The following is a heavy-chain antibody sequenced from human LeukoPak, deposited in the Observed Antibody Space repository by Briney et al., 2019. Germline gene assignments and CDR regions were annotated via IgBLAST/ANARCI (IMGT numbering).Heavy chain of an antibody. CDR1: GGSISSGGYS. J-gene: IGHJ4*02. CDR2: IYHSGST. D-gene: IGHD4-11*01. V-gene: IGHV4-30-2*01. CDR3: ARVVSRNFGFDY. Sequence: SQTLSLTCAVSGGSISSGGYSWSWIRQPPGKGLEWIGYIYHSGSTYYNPSLKSRVTISVDRSKNQFSLKLSSVTAADTAVYYCARVVSRNFGFDYWGQGTLVTVSS.